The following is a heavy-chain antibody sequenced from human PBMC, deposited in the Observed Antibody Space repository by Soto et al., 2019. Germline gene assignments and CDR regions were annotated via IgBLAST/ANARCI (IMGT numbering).Heavy chain of an antibody. Sequence: EVQLVESGRGLIQPGGSLRLSWAASGFTVGSNYRSWVRQAPGKGLEWVSVIYRGGSTYYADSVKGRFTISRDNSKNTQYLHMNSARANAIAVYYCGRERHCDILGAFDIWGQGTLVTVSS. J-gene: IGHJ3*02. D-gene: IGHD2-21*02. V-gene: IGHV3-53*01. CDR2: IYRGGST. CDR1: GFTVGSNY. CDR3: GRERHCDILGAFDI.